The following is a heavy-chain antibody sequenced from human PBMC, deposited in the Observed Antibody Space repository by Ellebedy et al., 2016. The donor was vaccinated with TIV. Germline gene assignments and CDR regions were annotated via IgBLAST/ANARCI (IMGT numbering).Heavy chain of an antibody. V-gene: IGHV3-33*08. CDR2: IWNDGSDK. CDR3: ARKSDTLLFAGGDC. Sequence: GESLKISCTASGFTFSSYAMNWVRQAPGKGLEWVAIIWNDGSDKKYADSVKGRITISRDNSKNTLYLQMNSLRVEDTAVYYCARKSDTLLFAGGDCWGQGTLVTVSS. CDR1: GFTFSSYA. J-gene: IGHJ4*02. D-gene: IGHD3-16*01.